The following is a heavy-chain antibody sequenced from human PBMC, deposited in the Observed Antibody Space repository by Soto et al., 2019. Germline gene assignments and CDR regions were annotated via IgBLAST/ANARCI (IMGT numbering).Heavy chain of an antibody. CDR2: LTAYNDNT. CDR1: GYTFTSYG. V-gene: IGHV1-18*04. Sequence: GASVKVSCKASGYTFTSYGLNWVRPASGQGLEWMGWLTAYNDNTNYAQKVQARPILTIATSTTTGYMEMRSLRSDDTAVYYCARGQIQGDFVYWG. CDR3: ARGQIQGDFVY. J-gene: IGHJ4*01.